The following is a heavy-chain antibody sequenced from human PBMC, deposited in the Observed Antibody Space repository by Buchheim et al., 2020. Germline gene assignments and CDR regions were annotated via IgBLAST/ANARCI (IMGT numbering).Heavy chain of an antibody. CDR1: GFTFSSYS. V-gene: IGHV3-48*01. CDR2: ISSSSSTI. D-gene: IGHD6-19*01. CDR3: ARDRRDPNSSGWYWYFDL. J-gene: IGHJ2*01. Sequence: EVQLVESGGGLVQPGGSLRLSCAASGFTFSSYSMNWARQAPGKGLEWVSYISSSSSTIYYADSVKGRFTISRDNAKNSLYLQMNSLRAEDTAVYYCARDRRDPNSSGWYWYFDLWGRGTL.